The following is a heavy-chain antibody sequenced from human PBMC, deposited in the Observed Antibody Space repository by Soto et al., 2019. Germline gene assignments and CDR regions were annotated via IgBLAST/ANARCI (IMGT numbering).Heavy chain of an antibody. V-gene: IGHV4-30-2*01. J-gene: IGHJ4*02. CDR1: GDTISTGGYS. D-gene: IGHD6-19*01. CDR2: TYHSGNP. Sequence: PSETLSLTCGVSGDTISTGGYSWAWIRQPPGKALEWIGHTYHSGNPYYNPSLKSRVIISVDRSKNQFSLKLSSVTAADTAVYYCARAGGLGAVAVDYWGQGTLVTVSS. CDR3: ARAGGLGAVAVDY.